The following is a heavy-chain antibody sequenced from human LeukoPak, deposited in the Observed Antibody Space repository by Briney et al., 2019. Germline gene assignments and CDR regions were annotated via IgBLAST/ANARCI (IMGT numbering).Heavy chain of an antibody. CDR2: ISYDGSNK. CDR1: GFTFSSYG. D-gene: IGHD3-10*01. Sequence: GGSLRLSCAASGFTFSSYGMHWVRQAPGKGLEWVAVISYDGSNKYYADSVKGRFTISRDNSKNTLYLQMNSLRAEDTAVYYCAKDSPFGEGYWGQGTLVTVSS. CDR3: AKDSPFGEGY. J-gene: IGHJ4*02. V-gene: IGHV3-30*18.